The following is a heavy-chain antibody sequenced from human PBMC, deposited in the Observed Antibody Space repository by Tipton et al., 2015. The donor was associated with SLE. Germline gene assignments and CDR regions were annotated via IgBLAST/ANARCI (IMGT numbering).Heavy chain of an antibody. J-gene: IGHJ4*02. Sequence: SLRLSCAASGFSFRSYEMNWVRQAPGKGLEWISYIGSSGTTIFYADSVKGRFTISRDNAKNTLYLQMNSLRAEDTAVYFCASPYGGDYYDSSGYHLWGQGTLVTVSS. CDR2: IGSSGTTI. V-gene: IGHV3-48*03. CDR3: ASPYGGDYYDSSGYHL. CDR1: GFSFRSYE. D-gene: IGHD3-22*01.